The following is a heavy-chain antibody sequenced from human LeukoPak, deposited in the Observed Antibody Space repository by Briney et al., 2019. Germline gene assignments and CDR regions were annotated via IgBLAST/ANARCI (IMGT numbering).Heavy chain of an antibody. CDR1: GFTVSSNY. D-gene: IGHD3-10*01. Sequence: GGSLRLSCAASGFTVSSNYMSWVPQAPGKGLEWVSVLYSGGNTYYADSVQGRFTISRDNSRNTLYLQMNSLRVEDTAVYYCATEGFRGVLFHIWGQGTVVTVSS. V-gene: IGHV3-66*01. CDR2: LYSGGNT. CDR3: ATEGFRGVLFHI. J-gene: IGHJ3*02.